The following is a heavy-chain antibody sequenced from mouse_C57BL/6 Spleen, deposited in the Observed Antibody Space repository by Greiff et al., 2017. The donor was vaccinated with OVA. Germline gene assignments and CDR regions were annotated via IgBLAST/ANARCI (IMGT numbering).Heavy chain of an antibody. CDR3: TRFSAY. V-gene: IGHV1-15*01. CDR2: IDPETGGT. CDR1: GYTFTDYE. J-gene: IGHJ3*01. Sequence: VKLQESGAELVRPGASVTLSCKASGYTFTDYEMHWVKQTPVHGLEWIGAIDPETGGTAYNQKFKGKAILTADKSSSTAYMELRSLTSEDSAVYYCTRFSAYWGQGTLVTVSA.